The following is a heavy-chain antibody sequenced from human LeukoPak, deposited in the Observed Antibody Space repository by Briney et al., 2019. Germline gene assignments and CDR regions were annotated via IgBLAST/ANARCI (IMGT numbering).Heavy chain of an antibody. CDR1: GGSISSYY. D-gene: IGHD5-12*01. J-gene: IGHJ4*02. CDR3: ARESAYDSSLDY. V-gene: IGHV4-4*07. Sequence: SETLSLTCTVSGGSISSYYWNWIRQPAGKGLEWIGHIYSSGTTNYSPSLKSRVTISVDKSKNHFSLKLSSVTAADTAVYYCARESAYDSSLDYWGQGTLVNVS. CDR2: IYSSGTT.